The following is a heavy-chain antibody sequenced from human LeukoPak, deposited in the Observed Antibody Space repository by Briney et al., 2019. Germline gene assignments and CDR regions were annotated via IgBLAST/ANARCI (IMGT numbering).Heavy chain of an antibody. Sequence: ASVKVSCKASGYTFTNFGINWVRQAPGQGLEWVGWINTNTGNPTYAQGFTGRFVFSLDTSVSTAYLQISGLKAEDTAVYYCARGQWPEYWGQGTLVTVSS. D-gene: IGHD6-19*01. V-gene: IGHV7-4-1*02. CDR3: ARGQWPEY. CDR1: GYTFTNFG. J-gene: IGHJ4*02. CDR2: INTNTGNP.